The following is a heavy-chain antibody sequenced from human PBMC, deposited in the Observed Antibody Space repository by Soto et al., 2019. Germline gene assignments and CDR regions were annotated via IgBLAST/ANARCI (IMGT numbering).Heavy chain of an antibody. D-gene: IGHD1-1*01. J-gene: IGHJ3*02. V-gene: IGHV4-34*01. CDR1: GGSVSSSSNYY. CDR3: ARVERGTATTVVDAFEI. CDR2: MSHSGGT. Sequence: PSEILSLTCAVYGGSVSSSSNYYWSWIRQPPGKGLEWIGEMSHSGGTHFNPSLKSRVTISVDTSKNQFSLKMSSVTAADTALYYCARVERGTATTVVDAFEIWGPGTMVTVSS.